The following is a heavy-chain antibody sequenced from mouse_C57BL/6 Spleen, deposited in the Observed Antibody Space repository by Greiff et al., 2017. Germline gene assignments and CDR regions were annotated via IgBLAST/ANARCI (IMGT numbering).Heavy chain of an antibody. Sequence: QVQLQQSGAELVRPGASVTLSCKASGYTFTDYEMHWVKQTPVTGLEWIGALDPESGGTAYNQKFKGKAILTADKSSSTAYMELRSLTSEVSAVYYCTKKKARLLRDAMDYWGQGTSVTVSS. D-gene: IGHD1-1*01. J-gene: IGHJ4*01. CDR2: LDPESGGT. CDR3: TKKKARLLRDAMDY. CDR1: GYTFTDYE. V-gene: IGHV1-15*01.